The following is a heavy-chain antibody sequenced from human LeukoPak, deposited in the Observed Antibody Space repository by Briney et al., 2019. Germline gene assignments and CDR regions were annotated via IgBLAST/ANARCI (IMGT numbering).Heavy chain of an antibody. V-gene: IGHV1-69*05. CDR2: IIPIFGTA. CDR1: GGTFSSYA. D-gene: IGHD6-6*01. J-gene: IGHJ4*02. Sequence: ASVKVSCKASGGTFSSYAISWVRQAPGQGLEWMGGIIPIFGTANYAQKFQGRVTITTDESTSTAYMELSSLRSEDTAVYYCASLYSSSSIGDYWGQGTLVTVSS. CDR3: ASLYSSSSIGDY.